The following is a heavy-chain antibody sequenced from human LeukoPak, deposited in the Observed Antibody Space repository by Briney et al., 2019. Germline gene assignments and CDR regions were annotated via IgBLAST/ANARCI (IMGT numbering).Heavy chain of an antibody. CDR3: AKDIAQGYTYGTIEQDY. V-gene: IGHV3-23*01. J-gene: IGHJ4*02. Sequence: QPGGSLRLSCAASGIAFTSFAMSWVRQAPGRGLEWVAVITETGDRAYYADSVRGRFTISGDNSNETLYLQMNSLRAEDTAVYYCAKDIAQGYTYGTIEQDYWGQGTLVTVSS. CDR1: GIAFTSFA. CDR2: ITETGDRA. D-gene: IGHD5-18*01.